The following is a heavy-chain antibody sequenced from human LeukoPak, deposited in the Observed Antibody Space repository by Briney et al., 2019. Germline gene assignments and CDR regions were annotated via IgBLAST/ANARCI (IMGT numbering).Heavy chain of an antibody. Sequence: ASAKVSCKASGYTFTSYDINWVRQATGQGLEWMGWMNPNSGNTGYAQKFQGRVTMTRNTSISTAYMELSSLRSEDTAVYYCARGEGYYDSSGYSEPGSQHWGQGTLVTVSS. CDR2: MNPNSGNT. CDR1: GYTFTSYD. CDR3: ARGEGYYDSSGYSEPGSQH. D-gene: IGHD3-22*01. J-gene: IGHJ1*01. V-gene: IGHV1-8*01.